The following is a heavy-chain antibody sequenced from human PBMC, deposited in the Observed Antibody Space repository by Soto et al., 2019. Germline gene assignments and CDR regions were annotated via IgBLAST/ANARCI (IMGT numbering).Heavy chain of an antibody. J-gene: IGHJ6*03. CDR1: GDTFSTHT. Sequence: HVQLVQSGAEVKKPGSSVKVSCQASGDTFSTHTITWVRQAPGQGLEWVGRIIPMMGITDYAQKFQGRVTITADKTTSTAYMELRSLRSEDTALYYCARDQYCGSSTCFGYADIWGTGTTVTVSS. CDR2: IIPMMGIT. V-gene: IGHV1-69*08. CDR3: ARDQYCGSSTCFGYADI. D-gene: IGHD2-21*01.